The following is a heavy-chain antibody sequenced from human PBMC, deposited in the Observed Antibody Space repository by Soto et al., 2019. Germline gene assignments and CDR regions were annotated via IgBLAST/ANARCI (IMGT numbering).Heavy chain of an antibody. CDR3: ARDLWYSSGPGFDP. V-gene: IGHV1-2*02. CDR1: GYTFTGYY. CDR2: INPNSGGT. J-gene: IGHJ5*02. Sequence: GASVKVSCKASGYTFTGYYMHWVRQAPGQGLEWMGWINPNSGGTNYAQKFQGRVTMTRDTSISTAYMELSRLRSDDTAVYYCARDLWYSSGPGFDPWGQGTLVTVSS. D-gene: IGHD6-19*01.